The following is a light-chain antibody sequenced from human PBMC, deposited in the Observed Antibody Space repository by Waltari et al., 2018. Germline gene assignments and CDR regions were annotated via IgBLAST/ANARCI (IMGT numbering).Light chain of an antibody. CDR3: MQATNWPLT. V-gene: IGKV2-30*02. Sequence: DVVMTQSPLSLPVSLGQPASRSCRSSQSLVHTDGHTYLNWFQQRPGQSPRRLIYKVSNRDSGVPDRFSGSGSDTAFTLKISRVEAEDVGIYYCMQATNWPLTFGQGTKVEIQ. J-gene: IGKJ1*01. CDR2: KVS. CDR1: QSLVHTDGHTY.